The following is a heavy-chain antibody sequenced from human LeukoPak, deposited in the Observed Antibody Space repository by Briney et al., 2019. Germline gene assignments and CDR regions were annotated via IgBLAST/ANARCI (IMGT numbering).Heavy chain of an antibody. V-gene: IGHV4-61*02. Sequence: PSETLSLTCTVSGGSISSGSYYWSWIRQPAGKGLEWIGRIYTSGSTNYNPSLKSRVTMSVDTSKNQFSLKLSSVTAADTAVYYCARDYPQTYGGFDYWGQGTLVTVSS. CDR1: GGSISSGSYY. D-gene: IGHD4-17*01. CDR3: ARDYPQTYGGFDY. J-gene: IGHJ4*02. CDR2: IYTSGST.